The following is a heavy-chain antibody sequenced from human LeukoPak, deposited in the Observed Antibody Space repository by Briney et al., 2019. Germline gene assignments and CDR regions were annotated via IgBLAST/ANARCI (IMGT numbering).Heavy chain of an antibody. CDR3: ATDLIHYYASGAKT. J-gene: IGHJ5*02. CDR1: GLTFSNYN. Sequence: GGSLRLSCAASGLTFSNYNMDWVRQAPGKGLEWVSSISTSGSYIYYANSMKGRFTISRDNAKNSLYLQMNSLRVEDSAVYYCATDLIHYYASGAKTWGQGTLVTVSS. V-gene: IGHV3-21*01. D-gene: IGHD3-10*01. CDR2: ISTSGSYI.